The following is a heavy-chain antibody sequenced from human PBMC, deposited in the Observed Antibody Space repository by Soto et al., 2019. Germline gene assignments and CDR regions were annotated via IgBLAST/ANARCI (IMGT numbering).Heavy chain of an antibody. CDR3: ASFPFRHGQYYNNLDVDV. J-gene: IGHJ6*02. Sequence: QMQLAQSGAEVKRPGSSVKVSCNASGYTFNSYPLNWVRQAPGQGLEWIGGIVPIFGRPHYSELLRGRVGSTADESSDTAFVELTNLTFAATATYYGASFPFRHGQYYNNLDVDVWGQGTTIIVSS. CDR2: IVPIFGRP. V-gene: IGHV1-69*01. CDR1: GYTFNSYP. D-gene: IGHD3-10*01.